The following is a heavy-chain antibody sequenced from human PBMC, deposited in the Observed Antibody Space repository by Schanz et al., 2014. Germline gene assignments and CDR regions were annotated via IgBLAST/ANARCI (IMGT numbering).Heavy chain of an antibody. Sequence: QVQLVQSGAEVKKPGASVKVSCKASGYTFTSYDINWVRQATGQGLEWMGWISAYNGHTTYAQKFQGRVTMTTDTSTSTAYMELRGLRSDDTAVYYCARGGFFDSTSFDSWGQGTLVTVSS. J-gene: IGHJ4*02. V-gene: IGHV1-18*01. CDR2: ISAYNGHT. CDR1: GYTFTSYD. CDR3: ARGGFFDSTSFDS. D-gene: IGHD2-2*01.